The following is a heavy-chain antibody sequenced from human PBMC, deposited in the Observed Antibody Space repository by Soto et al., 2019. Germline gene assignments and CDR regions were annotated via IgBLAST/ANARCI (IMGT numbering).Heavy chain of an antibody. CDR1: GFDFSGSE. CDR2: ITGSGGAM. J-gene: IGHJ4*02. V-gene: IGHV3-48*03. D-gene: IGHD2-21*01. CDR3: AKVAPFILGSPF. Sequence: EVKLVESGGGLVQPGGSLRLSCTASGFDFSGSEMNCFRQAPGKGLEWVAYITGSGGAMFHADSVKGRFSISRDNAKNSLFLEMNKLTVDDAGVYYCAKVAPFILGSPFWGQGTLVTVSS.